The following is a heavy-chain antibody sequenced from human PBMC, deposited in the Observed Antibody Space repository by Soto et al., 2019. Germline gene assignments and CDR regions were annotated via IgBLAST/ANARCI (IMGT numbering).Heavy chain of an antibody. V-gene: IGHV3-15*01. CDR1: GFTFSNAW. CDR3: TTDSPSYYYDSSDYYTSAFDY. Sequence: EVQLVESGGGLVKPGGSLRLSCAASGFTFSNAWMSWVRQAPGKGLEWVGRIKSKTDGGTTDYAAPVKGRFTISRDDSKNTLYLQMNSLKTEDTAVYYCTTDSPSYYYDSSDYYTSAFDYWGQGTLVTVSS. D-gene: IGHD3-22*01. CDR2: IKSKTDGGTT. J-gene: IGHJ4*02.